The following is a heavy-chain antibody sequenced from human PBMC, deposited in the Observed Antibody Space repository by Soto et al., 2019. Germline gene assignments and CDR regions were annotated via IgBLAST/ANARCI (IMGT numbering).Heavy chain of an antibody. D-gene: IGHD3-9*01. CDR3: ARTVLGPDILADQFVAYSYYMDA. CDR1: RGSLSSGSYY. CDR2: IYSSGST. Sequence: SETLSLPCTVSRGSLSSGSYYWSSIRQPPGKGLEWLGYIYSSGSTNYNPSLKSRVTISVYTCKRQFSLQLRSVTAADTAIYYCARTVLGPDILADQFVAYSYYMDAWGQGTTVTVSS. V-gene: IGHV4-61*01. J-gene: IGHJ6*03.